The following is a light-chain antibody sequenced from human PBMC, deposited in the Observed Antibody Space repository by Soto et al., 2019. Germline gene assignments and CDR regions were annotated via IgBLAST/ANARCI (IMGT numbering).Light chain of an antibody. Sequence: DIQMTQSPCTLSASVVDRVTITCRASQSISSWLAWYQQKPGQAPKLLIYKASTLQSGVPSRFSGSGSGTEFTLAISSLQPDDSPTYYCQQYNDNWTFGQGTKVEIK. CDR1: QSISSW. J-gene: IGKJ1*01. CDR3: QQYNDNWT. V-gene: IGKV1-5*03. CDR2: KAS.